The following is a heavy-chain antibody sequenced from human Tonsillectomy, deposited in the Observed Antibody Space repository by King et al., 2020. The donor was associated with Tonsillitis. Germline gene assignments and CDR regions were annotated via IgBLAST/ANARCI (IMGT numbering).Heavy chain of an antibody. D-gene: IGHD1-1*01. V-gene: IGHV1-2*04. Sequence: VQLVESGAEVKKPGASVKVSCKASGYSFTGYYMHWVRQAPGQGLEWMGWINPNSGGTNYAQKFQGWVTMTRDTSINTAYMELSRLRSDDTAVYYCAGGRTTGTTFDAFDIWGQGTMVTVSS. CDR1: GYSFTGYY. CDR3: AGGRTTGTTFDAFDI. J-gene: IGHJ3*02. CDR2: INPNSGGT.